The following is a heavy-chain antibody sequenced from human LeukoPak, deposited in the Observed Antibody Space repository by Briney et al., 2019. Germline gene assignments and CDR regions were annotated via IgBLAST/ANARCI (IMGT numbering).Heavy chain of an antibody. D-gene: IGHD2-21*02. V-gene: IGHV1-2*06. CDR3: ARASLYCGGDCYPQFDY. Sequence: ASVKVSCKASGYSFTDYYMHWVRQAPGQGLEWMGRINPNSGDTNIAQKFQGRVTITADESTSTAYMELSSLRSEDTAVYYCARASLYCGGDCYPQFDYWGQGTLVTVSS. J-gene: IGHJ4*02. CDR2: INPNSGDT. CDR1: GYSFTDYY.